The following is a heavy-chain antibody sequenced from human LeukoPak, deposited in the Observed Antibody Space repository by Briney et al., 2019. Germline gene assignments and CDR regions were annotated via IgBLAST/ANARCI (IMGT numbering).Heavy chain of an antibody. CDR3: ARSLAVAGNFDP. Sequence: SETLSLTCTVSGGSISSYCWSWIRQPAGKGLEWIGRIYTSGSTNYNPSLKSRVTMSVDTSKNQFSLKLSSVTAEDTAVYYCARSLAVAGNFDPWGQGTLVTVSS. CDR1: GGSISSYC. CDR2: IYTSGST. D-gene: IGHD6-19*01. J-gene: IGHJ5*02. V-gene: IGHV4-4*07.